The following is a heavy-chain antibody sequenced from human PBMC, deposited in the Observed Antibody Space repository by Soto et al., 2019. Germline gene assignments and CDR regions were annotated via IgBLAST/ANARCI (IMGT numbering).Heavy chain of an antibody. D-gene: IGHD1-26*01. J-gene: IGHJ3*02. CDR3: ARPSGSYYDGASAFDI. V-gene: IGHV1-46*01. CDR1: GYNFTIYY. CDR2: INPSVDRT. Sequence: QVQLVQSGAEVKKPGASVRVSCKASGYNFTIYYMHWVQQAPGQGLEWMGIINPSVDRTSYAKQFQGRVTMTRDTSTSTVYMELSSLRSEDTAVYYCARPSGSYYDGASAFDIWGQGTMVTVSS.